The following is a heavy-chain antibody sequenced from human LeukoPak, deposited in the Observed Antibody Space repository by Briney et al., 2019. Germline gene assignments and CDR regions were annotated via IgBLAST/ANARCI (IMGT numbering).Heavy chain of an antibody. V-gene: IGHV3-21*01. CDR1: GFTFSSYS. Sequence: PGGSLRLSCAASGFTFSSYSMNWVRQAPGKGLEWVSSISSSSSYIYYADSVKGRFTISRDNAKNSLYLQMNSLRAEDTAVYYCARKYYYGSGSYYSLGGFDYWGQGTLVTVSS. CDR2: ISSSSSYI. D-gene: IGHD3-10*01. CDR3: ARKYYYGSGSYYSLGGFDY. J-gene: IGHJ4*02.